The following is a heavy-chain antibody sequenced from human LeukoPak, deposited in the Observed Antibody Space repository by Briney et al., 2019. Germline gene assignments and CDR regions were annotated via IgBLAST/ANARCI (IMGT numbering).Heavy chain of an antibody. CDR3: AGHHPRNTVDF. Sequence: PPETLSLTCTVSGGSISNYYWSWIRQPPGKGLEWIGYISHSGSTNYSPSLKSRVTISLDTSKNQFSLKLSSVTAADTAVYYCAGHHPRNTVDFWGQGTLVTVSS. CDR2: ISHSGST. D-gene: IGHD2/OR15-2a*01. J-gene: IGHJ4*02. V-gene: IGHV4-59*08. CDR1: GGSISNYY.